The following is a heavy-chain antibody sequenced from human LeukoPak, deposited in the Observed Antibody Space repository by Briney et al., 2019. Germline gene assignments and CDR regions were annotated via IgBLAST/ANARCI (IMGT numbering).Heavy chain of an antibody. V-gene: IGHV4-59*08. D-gene: IGHD6-19*01. CDR2: IYYSGST. J-gene: IGHJ6*02. CDR3: ARRVAGGIYGMDV. Sequence: SETLSLTCTVSDGSISSYYWSWIRQPPWKGLEWIGYIYYSGSTNYNPSLKSRVTISVDTSKNQFSLKLSSVTAADTAVYYCARRVAGGIYGMDVWGQGTTVTVSS. CDR1: DGSISSYY.